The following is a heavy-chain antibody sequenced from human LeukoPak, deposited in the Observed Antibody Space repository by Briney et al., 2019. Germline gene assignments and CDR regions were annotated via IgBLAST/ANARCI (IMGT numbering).Heavy chain of an antibody. D-gene: IGHD4-17*01. CDR2: INHSGSS. Sequence: PSATLSPTCGLDGASFIGDYWSSIRQPPGNWLEWIVEINHSGSSNYNPSLKCRVTISVDTSKRQFSLKLSSVTAADTAVYYCSKGGPHTVTTYRWFDPWGQGTLVTVSS. CDR3: SKGGPHTVTTYRWFDP. CDR1: GASFIGDY. V-gene: IGHV4-34*01. J-gene: IGHJ5*02.